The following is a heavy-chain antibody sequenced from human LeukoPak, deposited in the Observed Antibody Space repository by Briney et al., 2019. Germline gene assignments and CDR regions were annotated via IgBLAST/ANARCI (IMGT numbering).Heavy chain of an antibody. CDR2: ISSSSSYI. Sequence: GGSLRLSCAASGFTFRSYSMNWVRQAPGKGLEWVSSISSSSSYIYYADSVKGRFTISRDNAKNSLYLQMNSLRAEDTAVYYCARVQALNWFDPWGQGTLVTVSS. CDR3: ARVQALNWFDP. V-gene: IGHV3-21*01. D-gene: IGHD4-11*01. J-gene: IGHJ5*02. CDR1: GFTFRSYS.